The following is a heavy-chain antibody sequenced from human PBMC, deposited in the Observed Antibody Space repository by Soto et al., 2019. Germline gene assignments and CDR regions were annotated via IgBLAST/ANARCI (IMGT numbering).Heavy chain of an antibody. J-gene: IGHJ4*02. V-gene: IGHV4-31*03. CDR2: IYYSGST. D-gene: IGHD6-13*01. CDR3: ARAAAAGTDFDY. CDR1: GGSISSGGYY. Sequence: TLSLTCTVSGGSISSGGYYWSWIRQDPGKGLEWIGYIYYSGSTYYNPSLKSRVTISVDTSKNQFSLKLSSVTAADTAVYYCARAAAAGTDFDYWGQGTLVTV.